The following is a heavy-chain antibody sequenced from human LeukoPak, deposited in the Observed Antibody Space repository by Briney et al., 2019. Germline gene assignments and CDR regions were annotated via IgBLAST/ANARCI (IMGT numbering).Heavy chain of an antibody. Sequence: GGSLRLSCAASGFSFSSYRMNWVRQAPGKGLEWVSSVSNSGDYIHYADSVKGRFTISRDNSKNSLYLQMNSLRAEDTAVYYCARGRRDGYNYGAFDIWGQGTMVTVSS. CDR2: VSNSGDYI. D-gene: IGHD5-24*01. V-gene: IGHV3-21*06. J-gene: IGHJ3*02. CDR1: GFSFSSYR. CDR3: ARGRRDGYNYGAFDI.